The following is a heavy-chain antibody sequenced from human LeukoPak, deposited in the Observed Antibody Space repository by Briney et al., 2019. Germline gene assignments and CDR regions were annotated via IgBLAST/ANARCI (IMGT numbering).Heavy chain of an antibody. Sequence: SQTLSLTCAISGDSVSSGSSSCTWIRQSPSRGFEWLGRTYYRSKWYNDYAVSVKSRIMISPDTSKNQFSPHLNSVTPEDTALYFCARETMAGFVDYWGQGSMVTVSS. CDR1: GDSVSSGSSS. CDR2: TYYRSKWYN. V-gene: IGHV6-1*01. D-gene: IGHD3-10*01. J-gene: IGHJ4*02. CDR3: ARETMAGFVDY.